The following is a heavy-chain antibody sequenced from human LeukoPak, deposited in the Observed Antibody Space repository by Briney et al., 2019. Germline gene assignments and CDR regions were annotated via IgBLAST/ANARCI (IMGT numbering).Heavy chain of an antibody. D-gene: IGHD3-9*01. CDR1: GDSISTSNSY. V-gene: IGHV4-39*07. J-gene: IGHJ4*02. CDR3: ARDRYDILTGSHFDY. CDR2: IYYSGNT. Sequence: SETLSLTCTVSGDSISTSNSYWGWIRQPPGKGLEWIGSIYYSGNTYYNASLKSRVTISVDTSKNQFSLKLSSVTAADTAVYYCARDRYDILTGSHFDYWGQGTLVTVSS.